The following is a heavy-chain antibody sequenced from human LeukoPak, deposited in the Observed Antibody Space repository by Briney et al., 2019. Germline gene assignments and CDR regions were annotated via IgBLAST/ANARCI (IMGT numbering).Heavy chain of an antibody. CDR2: IYYSGST. CDR1: GGSVSSGSYY. V-gene: IGHV4-61*01. Sequence: SETLSLTCTVSGGSVSSGSYYWSWIRQPPGKGLEWIGYIYYSGSTNYNPSLKSRVTISVDTSKNQFSLKLSSVTAADTAVYCCARGDRYYDILTGYYSGADYYYYGMDVWGQGTTVTVSS. J-gene: IGHJ6*02. CDR3: ARGDRYYDILTGYYSGADYYYYGMDV. D-gene: IGHD3-9*01.